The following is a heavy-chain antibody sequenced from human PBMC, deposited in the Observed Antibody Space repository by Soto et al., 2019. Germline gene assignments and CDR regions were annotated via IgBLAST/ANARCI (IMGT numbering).Heavy chain of an antibody. D-gene: IGHD2-21*01. CDR1: GGSISSSSYY. CDR2: IYYSGST. Sequence: SETLSLTCTVSGGSISSSSYYWGWIRQPPGKGLEWIGSIYYSGSTYYNPSLKSRVTISVDTSKNQFSLKLNSVTAADTAVYYCASAAVVVIATHAFDYWGQGTLVTVSS. J-gene: IGHJ4*02. CDR3: ASAAVVVIATHAFDY. V-gene: IGHV4-39*01.